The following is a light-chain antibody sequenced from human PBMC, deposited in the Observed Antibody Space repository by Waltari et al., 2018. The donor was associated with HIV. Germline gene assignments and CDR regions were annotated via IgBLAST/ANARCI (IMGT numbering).Light chain of an antibody. V-gene: IGLV1-51*01. CDR1: SSNIRNNY. J-gene: IGLJ3*02. CDR2: END. CDR3: GTWDSSLSTGM. Sequence: QSVLTQPPSVSAAPGQKVTISCSGSSSNIRNNYVSWYHQLPGTAPKLLTLENDKRPEGIPDRFAGAKAGTSATLGITGLQTGDEADYYCGTWDSSLSTGMFGGGTKLTVL.